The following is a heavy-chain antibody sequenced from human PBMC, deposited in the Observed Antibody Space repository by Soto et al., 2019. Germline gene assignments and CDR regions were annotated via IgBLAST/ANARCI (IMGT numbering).Heavy chain of an antibody. CDR2: IYQNGDT. V-gene: IGHV4-30-4*01. J-gene: IGHJ4*02. Sequence: SETLSLTCTVSGGSISSGDYYWSWIRQPPGKGLEWIGYIYQNGDTSYNPSLKSRVTISADTSKTQFSLELSSVTAADTAVYYCARGDSTVSSVFDYWGQGMLVT. CDR3: ARGDSTVSSVFDY. CDR1: GGSISSGDYY. D-gene: IGHD4-17*01.